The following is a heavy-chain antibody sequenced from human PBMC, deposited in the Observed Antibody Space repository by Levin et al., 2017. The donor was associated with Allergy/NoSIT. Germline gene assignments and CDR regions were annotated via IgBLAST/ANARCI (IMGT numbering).Heavy chain of an antibody. V-gene: IGHV1-18*01. CDR1: GYTFTSYG. J-gene: IGHJ6*02. CDR3: ARDIFYYGSGNGGMDV. D-gene: IGHD3-10*01. Sequence: ASVKVSCKASGYTFTSYGISWVRQAPGQGLEWMGWISAYNGNTNYAQKLQGRVTMTTDTSTSTAYMELRSLRSDDTAVYYCARDIFYYGSGNGGMDVWGQGTTVTVSS. CDR2: ISAYNGNT.